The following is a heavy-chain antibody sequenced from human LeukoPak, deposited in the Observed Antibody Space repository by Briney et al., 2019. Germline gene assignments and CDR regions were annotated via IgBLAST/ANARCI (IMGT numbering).Heavy chain of an antibody. V-gene: IGHV4-39*07. J-gene: IGHJ4*02. CDR2: IYYSGST. D-gene: IGHD6-19*01. Sequence: SETLSLTCTVSGGSISSSSYYWGWIRQPPGKGLEWIGSIYYSGSTYYNPSLKSRVTISVDTSKNQFSLKLSSVTAADTAVYYCARAGYSSGWYRGSEFDYWGQGTLVTVSS. CDR3: ARAGYSSGWYRGSEFDY. CDR1: GGSISSSSYY.